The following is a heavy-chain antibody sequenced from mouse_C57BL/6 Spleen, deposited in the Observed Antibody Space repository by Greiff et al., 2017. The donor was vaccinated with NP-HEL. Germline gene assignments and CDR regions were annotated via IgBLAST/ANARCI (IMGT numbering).Heavy chain of an antibody. CDR2: IDPETGGT. CDR3: ASYDPYLSWFAY. J-gene: IGHJ3*01. D-gene: IGHD5-5*01. Sequence: QVQLKESGAELVRPGASVTLSCKASGYTFTDYEMHWVKQTPVHGLEWIGAIDPETGGTAYNQKFKGKAILTADKSSSTAYMELRSLTSEDSAVYYCASYDPYLSWFAYWGQGTLVTVSA. CDR1: GYTFTDYE. V-gene: IGHV1-15*01.